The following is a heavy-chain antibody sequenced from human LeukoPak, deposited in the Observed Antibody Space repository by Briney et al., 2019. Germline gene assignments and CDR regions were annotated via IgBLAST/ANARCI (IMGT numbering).Heavy chain of an antibody. V-gene: IGHV4-38-2*02. CDR2: IYHSGST. D-gene: IGHD3-22*01. CDR3: ARDGSGYYDTSGYRS. CDR1: GYSISSGYY. Sequence: SETLSLTCSVSGYSISSGYYWGWIRQPPGKGLEWIGSIYHSGSTYYNPSLKSRVTISVDTSKNQFSLKLSSVTAADTAVYYCARDGSGYYDTSGYRSWGQGTQVTVSS. J-gene: IGHJ4*02.